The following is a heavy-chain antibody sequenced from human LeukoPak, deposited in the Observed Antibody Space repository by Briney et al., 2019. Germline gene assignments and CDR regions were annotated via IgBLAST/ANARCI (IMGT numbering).Heavy chain of an antibody. V-gene: IGHV3-23*01. D-gene: IGHD3-16*02. Sequence: GGSLRLSCAASGFTLSSYAMSWVRQAPGKGLEWVSAISGSGGSTYYADSVKGRFTISRDNSKNTLYLQMNSLRAEDTAVYYCAKAGGYDYVWGSYRYYYYMDVWGKGTTVTVSS. CDR3: AKAGGYDYVWGSYRYYYYMDV. J-gene: IGHJ6*03. CDR1: GFTLSSYA. CDR2: ISGSGGST.